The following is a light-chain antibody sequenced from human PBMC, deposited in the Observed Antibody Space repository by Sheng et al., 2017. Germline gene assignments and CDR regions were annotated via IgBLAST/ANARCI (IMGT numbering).Light chain of an antibody. CDR2: DAS. CDR3: QQRSNWPWT. J-gene: IGKJ1*01. Sequence: EIVLTQSPATLSLSPGERATLSCRASQSVRSYLAWYQQKPGQAPRLLIYDASNRATGIPARFSGSGSGTDFTLTISSLEPEDFAVYYCQQRSNWPWTFGQGTKVGNQT. CDR1: QSVRSY. V-gene: IGKV3-11*01.